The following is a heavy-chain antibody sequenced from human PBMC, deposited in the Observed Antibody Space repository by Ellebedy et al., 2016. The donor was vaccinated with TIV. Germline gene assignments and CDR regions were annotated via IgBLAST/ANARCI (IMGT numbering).Heavy chain of an antibody. V-gene: IGHV3-30*02. CDR3: VKGAYPVPTVMAV. CDR2: IRSDGSTK. D-gene: IGHD3-16*01. J-gene: IGHJ6*02. CDR1: GFSTSG. Sequence: GESLTISCATSGFSTSGMHWVRQAPVKGLEWVAFIRSDGSTKYYADSVKGRFTISRDTSKNTLDLQMPSLRPGDTALYYCVKGAYPVPTVMAVWGQGTMVIVSS.